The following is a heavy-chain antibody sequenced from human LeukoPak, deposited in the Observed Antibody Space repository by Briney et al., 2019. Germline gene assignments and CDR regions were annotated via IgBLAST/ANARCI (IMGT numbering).Heavy chain of an antibody. CDR3: ARDPKLDYYDSSGSQV. D-gene: IGHD3-22*01. J-gene: IGHJ4*02. Sequence: GGSLRLSCAASGFTFSSYAMHWVRQAPGKGLEWVAVISYDGSNKYYAASVKGRFTLSRDNSKNTLYLQLNSLRAEDTAVYYCARDPKLDYYDSSGSQVWGQGTWSPSPQ. V-gene: IGHV3-30*04. CDR1: GFTFSSYA. CDR2: ISYDGSNK.